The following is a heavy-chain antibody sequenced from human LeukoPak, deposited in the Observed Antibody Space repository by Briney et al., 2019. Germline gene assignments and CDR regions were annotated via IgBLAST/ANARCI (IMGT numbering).Heavy chain of an antibody. D-gene: IGHD2-15*01. J-gene: IGHJ4*02. CDR3: AREVSGGEPSAFDY. CDR1: GFTFSNYW. V-gene: IGHV3-21*01. Sequence: GSLRLSCAASGFTFSNYWMHWVRQAPGKGLEWVSSVSTSSSYIYYADSVKGRFTISRDNAKNSLYLQMNSLRAEDTAVYYCAREVSGGEPSAFDYWGQGTLVTVSS. CDR2: VSTSSSYI.